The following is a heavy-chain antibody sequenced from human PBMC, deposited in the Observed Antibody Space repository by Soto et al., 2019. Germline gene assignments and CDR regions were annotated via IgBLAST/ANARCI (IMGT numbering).Heavy chain of an antibody. D-gene: IGHD3-3*01. Sequence: ASVKVSCKASGYTFTGYYMHWVRQAPGQGLEWMGWINPNSGGTNYAQKFQGWVTMTRDTSISTAYMELSSLRSEDTAVYYCARHIPVDYDFWSGFISFFDYWGQGTLVTVSS. CDR2: INPNSGGT. CDR1: GYTFTGYY. CDR3: ARHIPVDYDFWSGFISFFDY. V-gene: IGHV1-2*04. J-gene: IGHJ4*02.